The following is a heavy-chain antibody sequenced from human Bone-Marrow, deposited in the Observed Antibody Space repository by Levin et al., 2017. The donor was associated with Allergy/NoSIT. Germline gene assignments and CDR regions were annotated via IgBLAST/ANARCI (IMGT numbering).Heavy chain of an antibody. CDR2: IYSDGNT. D-gene: IGHD3-10*01. J-gene: IGHJ4*02. Sequence: GESLKISCAASGFTVNAHYMSWVRQTPGKGLDWVSSIYSDGNTYYADSVKGRFTISRGNSDNTLYLQMNSLRTEDTAVYYCARDSLHFGSGKVHDDWGQGTLVTVSS. CDR1: GFTVNAHY. V-gene: IGHV3-66*01. CDR3: ARDSLHFGSGKVHDD.